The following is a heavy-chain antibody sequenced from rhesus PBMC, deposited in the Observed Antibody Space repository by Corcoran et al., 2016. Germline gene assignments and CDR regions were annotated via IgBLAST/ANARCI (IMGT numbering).Heavy chain of an antibody. J-gene: IGHJ4*01. D-gene: IGHD1-20*01. CDR1: GGSISDDYY. CDR2: IYGSGGGT. Sequence: QVQLQESGPGLVKPSETLSLTCAVSGGSISDDYYWSWIRQPPGKGLEWIGYIYGSGGGTNYNPSLKNRVPISIDPSKNQFSLKLSSVPAADTAVYYCASIAGTTGFVVFDYWGQGVLVTVSS. V-gene: IGHV4-106*01. CDR3: ASIAGTTGFVVFDY.